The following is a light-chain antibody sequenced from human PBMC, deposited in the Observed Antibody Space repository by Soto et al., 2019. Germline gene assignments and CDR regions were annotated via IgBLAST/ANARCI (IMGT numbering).Light chain of an antibody. CDR3: QQYNNWAT. CDR2: GAS. CDR1: QTVNTN. Sequence: EIVMTQSPATLSVSPGERVTLSCRASQTVNTNLDWYQQKLGQAPRLLIYGASTRATGIPARFSGSGSGTEFTLTISSLQSEDFAVYYCQQYNNWATFGQGTKVEIK. J-gene: IGKJ1*01. V-gene: IGKV3-15*01.